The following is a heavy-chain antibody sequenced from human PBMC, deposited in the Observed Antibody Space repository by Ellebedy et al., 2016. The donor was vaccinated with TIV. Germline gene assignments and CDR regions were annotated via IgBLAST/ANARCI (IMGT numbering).Heavy chain of an antibody. CDR2: ISHDGSSH. D-gene: IGHD6-19*01. J-gene: IGHJ4*02. CDR3: GRDNYKVSVAGSN. CDR1: GFTFSMYW. V-gene: IGHV3-30-3*01. Sequence: PGGSLRLSCAASGFTFSMYWMHWVRQAPGKGLEWVAVISHDGSSHYYADSVKGRFTISRDNAKNSLYLQMNSLRAEDTAVYYCGRDNYKVSVAGSNWGQGTLVTVSS.